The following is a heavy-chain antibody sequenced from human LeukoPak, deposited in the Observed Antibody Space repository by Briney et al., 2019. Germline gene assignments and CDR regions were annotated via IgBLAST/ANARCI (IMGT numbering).Heavy chain of an antibody. J-gene: IGHJ6*03. V-gene: IGHV3-7*01. CDR2: IKQAGSEK. CDR1: GFTFSTYS. D-gene: IGHD4-11*01. Sequence: SGGSLRLSCAASGFTFSTYSMNWVRQAPGKGLEWVASIKQAGSEKYYVDSVKGRVTISRDNAKNSLYLQMNSLRAEDTAVYYCARIQLTTYYYYMDVWGKGTTVTVSS. CDR3: ARIQLTTYYYYMDV.